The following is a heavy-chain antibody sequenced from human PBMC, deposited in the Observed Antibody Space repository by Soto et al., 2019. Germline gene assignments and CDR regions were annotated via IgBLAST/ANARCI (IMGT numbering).Heavy chain of an antibody. CDR3: AREEYSNPTYINYYYYGMDV. D-gene: IGHD4-4*01. CDR2: IIPIFGTA. Sequence: GASVKVSCTASGGTFSSYAISWVRQAPGQGLEWMGGIIPIFGTANYAQKFQGRVTITADESTSTAYMELSSLRSEDTAVYYCAREEYSNPTYINYYYYGMDVWGQGTTVTVSS. J-gene: IGHJ6*02. V-gene: IGHV1-69*13. CDR1: GGTFSSYA.